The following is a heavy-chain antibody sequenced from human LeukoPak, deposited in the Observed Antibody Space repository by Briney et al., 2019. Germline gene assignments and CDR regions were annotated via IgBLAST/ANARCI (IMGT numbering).Heavy chain of an antibody. CDR2: IRYDGSNK. J-gene: IGHJ4*02. CDR1: GFTFSSYG. Sequence: GGSLRLSCAASGFTFSSYGMHWVRQAPGKGLEWVAFIRYDGSNKYYADSVKGRFTISRDNSKNTLYPQMNSLRAEDTAVYYCAKDVSIAAPYFDYWGQGTLVTVSS. V-gene: IGHV3-30*02. D-gene: IGHD6-6*01. CDR3: AKDVSIAAPYFDY.